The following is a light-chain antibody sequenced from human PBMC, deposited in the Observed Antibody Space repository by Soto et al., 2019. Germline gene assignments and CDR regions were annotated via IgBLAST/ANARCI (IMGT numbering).Light chain of an antibody. V-gene: IGKV1-39*01. Sequence: DIQMTQSPSSLSASVGDRVTITCRASQSISDYLNWYKQKPGQAPQLLIYAAYRLQSGVPSRFSGSGSGTDFTLTINSLQPEDSATYYCQQSYSTPPRFGQGTKVEIK. CDR3: QQSYSTPPR. J-gene: IGKJ1*01. CDR1: QSISDY. CDR2: AAY.